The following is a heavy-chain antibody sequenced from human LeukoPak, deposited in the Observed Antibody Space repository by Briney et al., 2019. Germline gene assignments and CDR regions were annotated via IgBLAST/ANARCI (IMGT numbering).Heavy chain of an antibody. Sequence: GGSLRLSCAASGFDFSDYVMSWVRQAPGRGLEWVSGISGSGGSTYYIDSVKGRFTISRDNSKNTLYLLMNSLRAEDTAVYYCAKKAPIFGVVIPLFDHWGQGILVTVSS. CDR3: AKKAPIFGVVIPLFDH. V-gene: IGHV3-23*01. CDR1: GFDFSDYV. J-gene: IGHJ4*02. CDR2: ISGSGGST. D-gene: IGHD3-3*01.